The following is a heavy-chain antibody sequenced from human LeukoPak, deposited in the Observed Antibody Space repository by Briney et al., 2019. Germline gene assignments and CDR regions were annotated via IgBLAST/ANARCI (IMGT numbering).Heavy chain of an antibody. CDR2: ISGSGGST. V-gene: IGHV3-23*01. J-gene: IGHJ4*02. CDR3: AKASWIQLWLPDY. Sequence: GGSLRLSCAASGFTFSSYAMSWVRQAPGKGLEWVSAISGSGGSTYYADPVKGRFTISRDNSKNTLYLQMNSLRAEDTAVYYCAKASWIQLWLPDYWGQGTLVTVSS. D-gene: IGHD5-18*01. CDR1: GFTFSSYA.